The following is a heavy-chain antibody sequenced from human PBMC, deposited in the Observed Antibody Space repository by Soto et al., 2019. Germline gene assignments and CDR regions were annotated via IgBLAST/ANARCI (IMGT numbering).Heavy chain of an antibody. Sequence: GASVKVSCKASGYTFTSYCISWVRQAPGQGLEWMGWISAYNGNTNYAQKLQGRVTMTTDTSTSTAYMELRSLRSDDTAVYYCARDPPITIFGVVIPSGAFDIWGQGTMVTVSS. CDR2: ISAYNGNT. D-gene: IGHD3-3*01. CDR1: GYTFTSYC. CDR3: ARDPPITIFGVVIPSGAFDI. J-gene: IGHJ3*02. V-gene: IGHV1-18*04.